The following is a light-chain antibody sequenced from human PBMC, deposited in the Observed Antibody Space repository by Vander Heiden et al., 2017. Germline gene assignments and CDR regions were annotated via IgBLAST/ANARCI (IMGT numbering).Light chain of an antibody. CDR1: ALPTQY. J-gene: IGLJ1*01. CDR3: QSADSSGTYV. Sequence: SYELTQPPSVSVSPGQTARITCSGDALPTQYAYWYQQKPGQAPGLVIYKDSERPSGIPERFSGSSSGTTVTLTISGVKAEDEADYYCQSADSSGTYVFGTGTKVTVL. V-gene: IGLV3-25*03. CDR2: KDS.